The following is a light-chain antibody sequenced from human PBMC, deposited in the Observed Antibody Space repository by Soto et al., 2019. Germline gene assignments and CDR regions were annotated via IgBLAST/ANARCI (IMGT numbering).Light chain of an antibody. V-gene: IGKV3-15*01. CDR1: QSVSSN. Sequence: EIMMTQSPGTMSASPGERATLSCRASQSVSSNLAWYQQKPGQAPRLLIYAVSTRATGIPARFSGSGSGTEFTLTMSSLQSEEFAVYYCQQYNKWPLTFGQGTKAEIK. CDR3: QQYNKWPLT. J-gene: IGKJ1*01. CDR2: AVS.